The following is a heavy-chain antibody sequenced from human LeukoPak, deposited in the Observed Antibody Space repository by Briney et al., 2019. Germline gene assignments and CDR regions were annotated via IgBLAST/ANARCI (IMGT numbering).Heavy chain of an antibody. CDR2: ISGSGSST. CDR3: AKRDGYNSNPLKD. V-gene: IGHV3-23*01. J-gene: IGHJ4*02. D-gene: IGHD5-24*01. CDR1: RFTFSSYS. Sequence: GGSLRLSRAASRFTFSSYSVNWVRQAPGKGLEWVSAISGSGSSTYYADSVKGRFTISRDNSKNTLYLQMNSLRAEDTALYYCAKRDGYNSNPLKDWGQGTLVTVSS.